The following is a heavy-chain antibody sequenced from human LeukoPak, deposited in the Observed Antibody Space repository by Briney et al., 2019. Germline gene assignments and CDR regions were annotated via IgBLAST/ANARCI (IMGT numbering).Heavy chain of an antibody. Sequence: GGSLRLSCAASGFSVSNTYVSWVRQAPGRGLEWVSIIFSGGETYDAESVKDRFTIARDNSLNTVYLQMNGLRPDDTAVYYCALIRGRSYPLSYWGQGSLVTVSS. V-gene: IGHV3-66*01. CDR2: IFSGGET. J-gene: IGHJ4*02. CDR3: ALIRGRSYPLSY. D-gene: IGHD1-26*01. CDR1: GFSVSNTY.